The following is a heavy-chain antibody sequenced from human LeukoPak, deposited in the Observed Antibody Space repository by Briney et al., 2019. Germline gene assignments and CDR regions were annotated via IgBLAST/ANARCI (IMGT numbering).Heavy chain of an antibody. J-gene: IGHJ4*02. CDR2: IRYDGSNK. CDR3: AKFQASSSLFDY. Sequence: GGSLRLSCAASGFTFSSYGMHWVRQAPGKGLEWVAFIRYDGSNKYYADSVKGRFTISRDNSKNTLYLQMNSLRAEDTAVYYCAKFQASSSLFDYWGQGTLVTVSS. CDR1: GFTFSSYG. V-gene: IGHV3-30*02. D-gene: IGHD6-6*01.